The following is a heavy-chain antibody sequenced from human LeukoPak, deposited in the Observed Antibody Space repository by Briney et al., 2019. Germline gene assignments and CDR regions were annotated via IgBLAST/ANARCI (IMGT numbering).Heavy chain of an antibody. CDR3: ARDEGVAVAGSPDAFDI. J-gene: IGHJ3*02. V-gene: IGHV3-21*01. Sequence: GGSLRLSCAASGFTFSSYSMNWVRQAPGKGLEWVSSISSSSSYIYYADSVKGRFTISRDNAKNSLYLQMNSLRAEDTAVYYCARDEGVAVAGSPDAFDIWGQGTMVTVSS. CDR2: ISSSSSYI. D-gene: IGHD6-19*01. CDR1: GFTFSSYS.